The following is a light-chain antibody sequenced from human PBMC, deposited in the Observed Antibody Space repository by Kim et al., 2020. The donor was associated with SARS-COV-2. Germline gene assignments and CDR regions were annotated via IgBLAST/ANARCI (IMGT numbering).Light chain of an antibody. Sequence: LSISVGDRVTITCRASQDISSALAWYQQKPGKAPNLLIYDASTLESGVTSRFSGSGSGTDFTLTISSLQPEDFATYYCQQFNNLYTFGQGTKLEI. CDR1: QDISSA. V-gene: IGKV1D-13*01. J-gene: IGKJ2*01. CDR3: QQFNNLYT. CDR2: DAS.